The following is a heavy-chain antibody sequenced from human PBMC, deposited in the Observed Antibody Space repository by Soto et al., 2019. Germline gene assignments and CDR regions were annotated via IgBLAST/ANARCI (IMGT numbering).Heavy chain of an antibody. J-gene: IGHJ4*02. CDR3: ARQRRDFDY. CDR1: GGSISNYY. V-gene: IGHV4-59*08. Sequence: PSETLSLTCTVSGGSISNYYWSWVRQPPGKGLEWIGYIYYSGSTNYNPSLKSRVTISVDTSKNQFSLSLSSVTAADTAVYYCARQRRDFDYWGQGSLVTVSS. CDR2: IYYSGST.